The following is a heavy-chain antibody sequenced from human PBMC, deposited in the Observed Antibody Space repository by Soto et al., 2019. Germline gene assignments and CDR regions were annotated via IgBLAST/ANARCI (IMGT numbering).Heavy chain of an antibody. V-gene: IGHV4-59*01. CDR2: MCYSGNA. CDR3: AREYPVHSAYFDY. CDR1: GASISRYY. Sequence: QVQLQESGPGLVKPSETLSLTCTVSGASISRYYWSWIRQSPGKGLEWIGYMCYSGNANYNPSLRSRITISVDTSKNQFSLNLNSVTAADTAVYYCAREYPVHSAYFDYWGQGILVTVSS. D-gene: IGHD1-26*01. J-gene: IGHJ4*02.